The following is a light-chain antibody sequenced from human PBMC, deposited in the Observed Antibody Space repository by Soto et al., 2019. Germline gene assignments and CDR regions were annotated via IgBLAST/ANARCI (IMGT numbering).Light chain of an antibody. CDR1: QSVSSY. CDR2: DAS. V-gene: IGKV3-11*01. Sequence: EIFLTQSPATLYLSPWERATLSWRASQSVSSYLAWYQQKPGQAPRLLIYDASNRATGISARFSGSGSGTDFTLTISSLEPEDFAVYYCQQRSNWPPTFGQGTRLEIK. CDR3: QQRSNWPPT. J-gene: IGKJ5*01.